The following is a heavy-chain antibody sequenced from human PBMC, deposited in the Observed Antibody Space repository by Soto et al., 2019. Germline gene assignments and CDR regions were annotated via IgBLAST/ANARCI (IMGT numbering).Heavy chain of an antibody. CDR2: VXXXGXNX. CDR3: AKDHGYSSFCVDY. D-gene: IGHD6-19*01. V-gene: IGHV3-30*02. J-gene: IGHJ4*02. Sequence: PGGSLRLSCAGSGFTFSGYWMTWVRQPPGTGLEWXAXVXXXGXNXXXAXXXXGRFTISRDNSKNTLYLQMNSLRAEDTAVYYCAKDHGYSSFCVDYWGQGTLVTVSS. CDR1: GFTFSGYW.